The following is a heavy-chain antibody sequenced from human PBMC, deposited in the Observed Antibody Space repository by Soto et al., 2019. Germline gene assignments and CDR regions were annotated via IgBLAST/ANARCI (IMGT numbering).Heavy chain of an antibody. Sequence: ASVKVSCKASGYTFTSYGISWVRQAPGQGLEWMGWISAYNGNTNYAQKLQGRVTMTTDTSTSTAYMELRSLRSDDTVVYYCARDAPRWDYYDSSGYYSPVDYWGQGTLVTVSS. CDR3: ARDAPRWDYYDSSGYYSPVDY. D-gene: IGHD3-22*01. V-gene: IGHV1-18*04. CDR2: ISAYNGNT. J-gene: IGHJ4*02. CDR1: GYTFTSYG.